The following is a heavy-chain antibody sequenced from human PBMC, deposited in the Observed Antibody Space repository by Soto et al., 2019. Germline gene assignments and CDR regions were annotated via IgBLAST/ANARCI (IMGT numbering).Heavy chain of an antibody. CDR3: ARLPNKSPQN. Sequence: EVQLVESGGGLVQPGGSLRLSCAASGFTFSSYWMHWVRQAPGKGLGWVSSISTDASSTSYADPMKGRFTISRDNAKNALYLQMNSVRAEDTAVYYCARLPNKSPQNWGQGTLVIVSP. CDR1: GFTFSSYW. V-gene: IGHV3-74*01. J-gene: IGHJ1*01. CDR2: ISTDASST.